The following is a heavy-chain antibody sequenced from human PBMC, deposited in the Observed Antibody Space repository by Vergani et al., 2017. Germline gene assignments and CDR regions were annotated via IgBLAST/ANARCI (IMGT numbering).Heavy chain of an antibody. V-gene: IGHV1-2*02. CDR1: GYTFTGYY. J-gene: IGHJ4*02. CDR2: INPNSGGT. Sequence: QVQLVQSGAEVKKPGASVKVSCKASGYTFTGYYMHWVRQAPGQGLEWMGWINPNSGGTNYAQKFQGRVTITADKSTSTAYMELSSLRSEDTAVYYCARSHSYGPRYYFDYWGQGTLVTVSS. D-gene: IGHD5-18*01. CDR3: ARSHSYGPRYYFDY.